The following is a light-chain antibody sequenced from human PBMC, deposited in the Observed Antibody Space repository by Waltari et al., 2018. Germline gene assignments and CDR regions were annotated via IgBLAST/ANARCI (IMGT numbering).Light chain of an antibody. Sequence: SYELTQPSSVSVSPGQTASIICSGDELANTDVRWFQQKPGQAPVLILYTDTDRPSGIPARFSGSTSATTVTLTITEAQVEDEADYYCLYVAGNHLVFGGGTKLTVL. CDR2: TDT. V-gene: IGLV3-27*01. CDR3: LYVAGNHLV. CDR1: ELANTD. J-gene: IGLJ3*02.